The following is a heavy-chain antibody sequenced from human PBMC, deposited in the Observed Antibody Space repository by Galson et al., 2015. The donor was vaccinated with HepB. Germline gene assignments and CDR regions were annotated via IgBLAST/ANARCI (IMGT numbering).Heavy chain of an antibody. D-gene: IGHD5-18*01. J-gene: IGHJ6*03. CDR3: ARGRGYGRTVKKNYYFYMDV. V-gene: IGHV3-11*01. Sequence: SLRLSCAASAFPLSDYATSWIRQAPGKGLEGVSYFDAGDTTKYYAESVKGRFTISRDTARSSLDLQMNSLRADDTAVYYCARGRGYGRTVKKNYYFYMDVWGKGTTVTVSS. CDR2: FDAGDTTK. CDR1: AFPLSDYA.